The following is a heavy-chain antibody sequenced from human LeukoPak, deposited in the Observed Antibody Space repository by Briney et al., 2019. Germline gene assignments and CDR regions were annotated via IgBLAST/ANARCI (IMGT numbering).Heavy chain of an antibody. J-gene: IGHJ3*01. D-gene: IGHD3-10*02. V-gene: IGHV3-33*01. CDR3: AREISMFVSAFDL. CDR2: IWYDGSNE. Sequence: SGGSLRLSCAASGFTFSNSGMHWVRQAPGKGLEWVAVIWYDGSNEYYADAVKGRFIISRDNSKNTVHLQMNSLRVEDTPVYYCAREISMFVSAFDLWGQGTLVAVSS. CDR1: GFTFSNSG.